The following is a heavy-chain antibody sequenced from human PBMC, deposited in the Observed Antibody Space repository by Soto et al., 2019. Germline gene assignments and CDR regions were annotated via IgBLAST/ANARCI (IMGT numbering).Heavy chain of an antibody. Sequence: QVQLVESGGGVVQPGRSLRLSCAASGFTFSSYAMHWVRQAPGKGLEWVAVISYDGSDTYYADSVKGRFTISRDNSKNTLYLQMNSLRAEDTAVYYCERYIVVVTATYAFDIWGQGTMVTVSS. V-gene: IGHV3-30-3*01. CDR1: GFTFSSYA. CDR2: ISYDGSDT. J-gene: IGHJ3*02. CDR3: ERYIVVVTATYAFDI. D-gene: IGHD2-21*02.